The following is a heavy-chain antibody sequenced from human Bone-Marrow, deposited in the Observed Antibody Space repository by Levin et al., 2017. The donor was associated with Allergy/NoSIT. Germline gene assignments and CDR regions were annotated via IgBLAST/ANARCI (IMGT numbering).Heavy chain of an antibody. CDR3: ARDGTRGRYTYGHRVDH. CDR1: GFTFSSYA. V-gene: IGHV3-30-3*01. CDR2: ISFDGNST. D-gene: IGHD5-18*01. Sequence: LTCAASGFTFSSYAMHWVRQAPGKGLEWVALISFDGNSTYYIDSVKGRFTISRDKSNNTVFLQMSSLRVEDTAVYYCARDGTRGRYTYGHRVDHWGQGTLVTVSS. J-gene: IGHJ4*02.